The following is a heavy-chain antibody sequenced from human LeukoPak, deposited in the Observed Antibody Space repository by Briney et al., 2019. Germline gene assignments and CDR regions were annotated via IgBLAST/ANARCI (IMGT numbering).Heavy chain of an antibody. Sequence: PGGSLRLSCAASGFTFSGYSMNWVRQAPGKGLEWVSSISSSSSYIYYADSVKGRFTISRDNAKNSLYLQMNSLRAEDTAVYYCARDPKWELRIWAFDIWGQGTMVTVSS. CDR2: ISSSSSYI. D-gene: IGHD1-26*01. V-gene: IGHV3-21*01. J-gene: IGHJ3*02. CDR1: GFTFSGYS. CDR3: ARDPKWELRIWAFDI.